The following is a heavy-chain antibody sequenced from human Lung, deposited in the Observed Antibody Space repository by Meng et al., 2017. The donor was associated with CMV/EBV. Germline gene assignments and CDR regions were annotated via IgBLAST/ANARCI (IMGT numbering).Heavy chain of an antibody. V-gene: IGHV3-7*01. J-gene: IGHJ4*02. CDR1: GFTFSSYW. CDR3: ATVRYYYDSSGYPYY. D-gene: IGHD3-22*01. Sequence: GESLKISCAASGFTFSSYWMSWVRQAPGKGLEWVANIKQDGSEKYYVDSVKGRFTISRDNAKNSLYLQMNSLRAEDTAVYYCATVRYYYDSSGYPYYWDQGTLVTVSS. CDR2: IKQDGSEK.